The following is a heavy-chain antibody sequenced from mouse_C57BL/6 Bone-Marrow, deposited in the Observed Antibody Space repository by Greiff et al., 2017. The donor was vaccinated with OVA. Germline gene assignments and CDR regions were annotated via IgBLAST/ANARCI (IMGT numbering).Heavy chain of an antibody. J-gene: IGHJ3*01. CDR3: ARWDYYGSSYGFFAY. D-gene: IGHD1-1*01. V-gene: IGHV1-19*01. Sequence: VQLQQSGPVLVKPGASVQMSCKASGYTFTDYYMNWVKQSHGKSLEWIGVINPYNGGTSYNQKFKGKATLTVDKSSSTAYMELNSLTSEDSAVYYCARWDYYGSSYGFFAYWGQGTLVTVSA. CDR1: GYTFTDYY. CDR2: INPYNGGT.